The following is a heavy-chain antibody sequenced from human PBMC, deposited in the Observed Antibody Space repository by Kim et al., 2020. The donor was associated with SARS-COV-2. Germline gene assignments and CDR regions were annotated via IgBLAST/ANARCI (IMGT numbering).Heavy chain of an antibody. Sequence: TYYADSVKGRFTIFRDNAKNTLCLQMSSLRAEDTAVYYCAGGATSISYHWGQGTLVTVSS. CDR2: T. CDR3: AGGATSISYH. D-gene: IGHD2-2*01. J-gene: IGHJ1*01. V-gene: IGHV3-53*01.